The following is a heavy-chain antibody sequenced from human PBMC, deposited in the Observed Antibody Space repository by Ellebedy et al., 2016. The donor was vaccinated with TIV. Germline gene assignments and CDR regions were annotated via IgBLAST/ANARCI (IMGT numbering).Heavy chain of an antibody. CDR3: ARSGSYSGDIDY. CDR2: IGTVGDT. V-gene: IGHV3-13*01. Sequence: GESLKISXAAYGFTFSSYDVHWVRQAPGEGLEWVSHIGTVGDTGYLGSVKGRFTISRENAKNSLYLQMNSLRAGDTAVYYCARSGSYSGDIDYWGQGTLVTVSS. CDR1: GFTFSSYD. D-gene: IGHD1-26*01. J-gene: IGHJ4*02.